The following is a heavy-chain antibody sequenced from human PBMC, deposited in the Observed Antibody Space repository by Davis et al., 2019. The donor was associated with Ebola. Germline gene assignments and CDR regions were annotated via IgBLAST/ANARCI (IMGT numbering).Heavy chain of an antibody. CDR3: ARHGGSSGWYGLDDAFDI. Sequence: PGGSLRLSCKGSGYSFTSYWIGWVRQMPGKGLEWMGIIYPGDSDTRYSPSFQGQVTISADKSISTAYLQWSSLKASDTAMYYCARHGGSSGWYGLDDAFDIWGQGTMVTVSS. CDR2: IYPGDSDT. J-gene: IGHJ3*02. V-gene: IGHV5-51*01. D-gene: IGHD6-19*01. CDR1: GYSFTSYW.